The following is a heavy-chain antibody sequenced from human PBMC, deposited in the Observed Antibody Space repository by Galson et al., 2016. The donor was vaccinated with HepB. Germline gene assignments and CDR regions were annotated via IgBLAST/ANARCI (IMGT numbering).Heavy chain of an antibody. CDR1: GFSFTNYG. J-gene: IGHJ4*02. D-gene: IGHD1-26*01. Sequence: SLRLSCAASGFSFTNYGLNWVRQAPGKGLEWVAVIWYDGSDKYYADSVKGRFTISRDNSKNTLYLQMNSLRAEDTAVYYCARTVGPTRDYFADWGQGALVTVSS. V-gene: IGHV3-33*01. CDR2: IWYDGSDK. CDR3: ARTVGPTRDYFAD.